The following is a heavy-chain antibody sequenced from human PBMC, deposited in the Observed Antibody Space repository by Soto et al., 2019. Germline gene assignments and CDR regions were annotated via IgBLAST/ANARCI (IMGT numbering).Heavy chain of an antibody. CDR1: GGTFSSYA. D-gene: IGHD3-10*02. CDR3: ARDLFDPPSELYNWFDP. CDR2: IIRIFGTA. J-gene: IGHJ5*02. V-gene: IGHV1-69*01. Sequence: QVQLVQSGAEVKKPGSSVKVSCKASGGTFSSYAISWVRQAPGQGLEWMGGIIRIFGTANYAQNFQGRVTSTADESTSTSHMELISLSAEDTAGYYGARDLFDPPSELYNWFDPLGQGTLVTVSS.